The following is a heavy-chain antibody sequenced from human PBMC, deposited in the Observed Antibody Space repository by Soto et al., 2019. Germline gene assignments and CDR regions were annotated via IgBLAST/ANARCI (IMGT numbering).Heavy chain of an antibody. CDR2: ISYDGSNK. D-gene: IGHD5-18*01. CDR1: GFTFSSYG. Sequence: QVQLVESGGGVVQPGRSLRLSCAASGFTFSSYGMHWVRQAPGTGLEWVAVISYDGSNKYYADSVKGRFTISRDNSKNTLYLQMNSLRAEDTAVYYCAKDGRGYSYGSIPTYYWGQGTLVTVSS. V-gene: IGHV3-30*18. J-gene: IGHJ4*02. CDR3: AKDGRGYSYGSIPTYY.